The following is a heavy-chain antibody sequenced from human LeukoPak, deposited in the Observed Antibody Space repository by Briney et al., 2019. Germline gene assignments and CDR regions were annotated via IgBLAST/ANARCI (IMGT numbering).Heavy chain of an antibody. CDR3: ARDRGWGVVPAAPTDWFDP. CDR1: GGSISSGDYY. D-gene: IGHD2-2*01. J-gene: IGHJ5*02. V-gene: IGHV4-30-4*01. Sequence: SQTLSLTCTVSGGSISSGDYYWSWIRQPPGKGLEWIGYIYYSGSTYYNPSLKSRVTMSVATSKNQSSLKLSSVTAADTAVYSCARDRGWGVVPAAPTDWFDPSGQGTLVTVYS. CDR2: IYYSGST.